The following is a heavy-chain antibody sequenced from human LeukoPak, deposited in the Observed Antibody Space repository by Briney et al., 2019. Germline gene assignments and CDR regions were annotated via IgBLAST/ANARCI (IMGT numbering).Heavy chain of an antibody. D-gene: IGHD3-22*01. V-gene: IGHV1-69*04. Sequence: ASVKVSCKASGGTFSSYAISWVRQAPGQGLEWMGRIIPILGIANYAQRFQGRDTITADKSTSTAYMELSSLRSEDTAVYYCARGSQDYYDSSGYYGFWGQGTLVTVSS. CDR1: GGTFSSYA. J-gene: IGHJ4*02. CDR3: ARGSQDYYDSSGYYGF. CDR2: IIPILGIA.